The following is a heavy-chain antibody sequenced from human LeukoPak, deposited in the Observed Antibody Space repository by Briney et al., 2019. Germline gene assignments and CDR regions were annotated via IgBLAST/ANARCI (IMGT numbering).Heavy chain of an antibody. Sequence: SETLSLTCAVYGGSFRGYYWSWIRQPPGKGLEWIGEINHSGSTNYNPSLKSRVTISVDTSKNQFSLKLSSVTAADTAVYYCARGGVVDIVATNGGGFDYGGHGTLVTASS. CDR2: INHSGST. V-gene: IGHV4-34*01. D-gene: IGHD5-12*01. CDR3: ARGGVVDIVATNGGGFDY. CDR1: GGSFRGYY. J-gene: IGHJ4*01.